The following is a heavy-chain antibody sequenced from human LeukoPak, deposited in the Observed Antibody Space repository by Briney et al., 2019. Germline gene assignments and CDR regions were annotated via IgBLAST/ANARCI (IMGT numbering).Heavy chain of an antibody. CDR2: IYYSGST. CDR1: GGSISSYY. Sequence: SETLSLTCTVSGGSISSYYWSWIRQPPGKGLEWIGYIYYSGSTNYNPSLKSRVTISVDTSKNQFSLKLSSVTAADTAVYYCAKVRDVPGIFDKWGQGTLVTVSS. D-gene: IGHD1-14*01. J-gene: IGHJ4*02. V-gene: IGHV4-59*01. CDR3: AKVRDVPGIFDK.